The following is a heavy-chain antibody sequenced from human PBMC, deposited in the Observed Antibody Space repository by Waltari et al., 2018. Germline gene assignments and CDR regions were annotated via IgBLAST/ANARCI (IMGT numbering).Heavy chain of an antibody. V-gene: IGHV1-69*02. Sequence: QVQLVQSGAEVKKPGSSVKVSCKASGGTFSSYTISWVRQAPGQGLEWMGRIIPILGIANYAQKFQGRVTITADKSTSTAYMELSSLRSEDTAVYYCVPRHGVRGVSGSVDYWGQGTLVTVSS. J-gene: IGHJ4*02. CDR1: GGTFSSYT. CDR3: VPRHGVRGVSGSVDY. CDR2: IIPILGIA. D-gene: IGHD3-10*01.